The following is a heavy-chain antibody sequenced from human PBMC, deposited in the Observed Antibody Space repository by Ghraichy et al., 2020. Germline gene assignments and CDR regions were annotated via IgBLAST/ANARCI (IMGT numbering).Heavy chain of an antibody. J-gene: IGHJ4*02. Sequence: SDTLSLTCTVSDGSLSSYFCNWIRQSAGKGLEWIGRIYLSGDTNYNPSLKSRVTMSLDRSKNKCSLEVNSLTAADTAIYYCARENVAVAGLDYWGQGIPVTVSS. CDR3: ARENVAVAGLDY. V-gene: IGHV4-4*07. D-gene: IGHD6-19*01. CDR1: DGSLSSYF. CDR2: IYLSGDT.